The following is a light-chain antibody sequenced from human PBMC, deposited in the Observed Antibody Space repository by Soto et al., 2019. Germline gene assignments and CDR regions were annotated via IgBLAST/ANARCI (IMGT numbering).Light chain of an antibody. CDR2: EGN. Sequence: QSALTQPASVSGSPGQSITISCTGTSSDVGSYNLVSWYQQHPGKAPKLMIYEGNKRPSGVSNRFSASKSGNTASLTLSGLQAEDEADYYCCAYAGSNTFVFGGGTQRTV. V-gene: IGLV2-23*01. CDR3: CAYAGSNTFV. J-gene: IGLJ2*01. CDR1: SSDVGSYNL.